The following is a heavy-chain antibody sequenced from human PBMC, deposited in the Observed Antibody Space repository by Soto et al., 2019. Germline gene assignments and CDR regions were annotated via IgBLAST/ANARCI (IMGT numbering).Heavy chain of an antibody. J-gene: IGHJ4*02. CDR1: GFTFSNAW. CDR3: TTDGIWGSYRYDY. V-gene: IGHV3-15*01. Sequence: GGSLRLSCAASGFTFSNAWMSWVRQAPGKGLEWVGRIKSKTDGGTTDYAAPVKGRFTISRDDSKNTLYLQMNSLKTEDTAVYYCTTDGIWGSYRYDYWGQGTLVTVSS. CDR2: IKSKTDGGTT. D-gene: IGHD3-16*02.